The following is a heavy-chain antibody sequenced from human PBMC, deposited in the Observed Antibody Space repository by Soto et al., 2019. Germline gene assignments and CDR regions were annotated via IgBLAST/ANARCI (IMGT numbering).Heavy chain of an antibody. J-gene: IGHJ3*02. D-gene: IGHD1-1*01. CDR2: IDPSDSYT. V-gene: IGHV5-10-1*01. CDR3: ARQLRGHQGAFDI. CDR1: GYTFTSYW. Sequence: GESLKISCKGSGYTFTSYWVSWVRQMPGKGLEWMGRIDPSDSYTNYSPSFQGHVTISADKSISTAYLQWSSLKASDTAMYYCARQLRGHQGAFDIWGQGTMVTVSS.